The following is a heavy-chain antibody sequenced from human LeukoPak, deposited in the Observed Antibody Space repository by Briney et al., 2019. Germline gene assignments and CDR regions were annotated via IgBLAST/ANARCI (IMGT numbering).Heavy chain of an antibody. Sequence: SETLSLTCTVSGGSISSGDYYWSWIRQPPGKGLEWIGYIYYSGSTYYNPSLKSRVTISVDTSKNQFSLKLNSVTAADTAVYYCARGPYCGGDCYSGNNWFDPWGQGTLVTVSS. D-gene: IGHD2-21*02. CDR2: IYYSGST. CDR1: GGSISSGDYY. V-gene: IGHV4-30-4*01. J-gene: IGHJ5*02. CDR3: ARGPYCGGDCYSGNNWFDP.